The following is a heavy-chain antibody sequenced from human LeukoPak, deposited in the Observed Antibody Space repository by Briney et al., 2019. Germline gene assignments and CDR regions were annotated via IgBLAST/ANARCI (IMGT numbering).Heavy chain of an antibody. CDR3: ARLVEGAGSWSYP. CDR2: VYHSGNT. D-gene: IGHD2-21*01. J-gene: IGHJ5*02. V-gene: IGHV4-39*01. CDR1: GGSISATTTYY. Sequence: SETLSLTCAVSGGSISATTTYYWGWIRQTPGKGLEFIGSVYHSGNTYYNPSLKSRVTISVDTSNNQFSLKLNSVTAADSAMYYCARLVEGAGSWSYPWGRGTLVTVSS.